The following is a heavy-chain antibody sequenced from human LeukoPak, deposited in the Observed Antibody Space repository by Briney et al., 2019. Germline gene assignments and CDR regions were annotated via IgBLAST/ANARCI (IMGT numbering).Heavy chain of an antibody. CDR3: TREQDREAAATIVGDY. CDR2: ISTGTYI. CDR1: GFTFSRFE. V-gene: IGHV3-48*03. D-gene: IGHD3-22*01. Sequence: QTGGSLRLSCVASGFTFSRFELNWVRQAPGKGLEWVSHISTGTYIAYADSVKGRFTISRDNARNQLYLEMNSLRAEETAVYYCTREQDREAAATIVGDYWGQGTLVTVSS. J-gene: IGHJ4*02.